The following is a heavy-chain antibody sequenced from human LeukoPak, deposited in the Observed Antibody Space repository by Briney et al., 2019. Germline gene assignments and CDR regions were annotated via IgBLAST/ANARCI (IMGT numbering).Heavy chain of an antibody. J-gene: IGHJ3*02. CDR1: GGSISSYY. Sequence: PSETLSLTCTLSGGSISSYYWSWIRQPAGKGLEWIGRIYTSGSPNYNPSLKSRVTMSVDTSKNQFSLKLTSLTAANTAVSSCARHVYYYDRSAIEDDAFDMWGEKTMVTVSS. D-gene: IGHD3-22*01. CDR3: ARHVYYYDRSAIEDDAFDM. CDR2: IYTSGSP. V-gene: IGHV4-4*07.